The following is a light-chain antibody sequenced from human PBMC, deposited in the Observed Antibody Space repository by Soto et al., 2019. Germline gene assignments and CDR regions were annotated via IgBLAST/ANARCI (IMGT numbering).Light chain of an antibody. J-gene: IGLJ1*01. CDR1: SSDVGSYNY. V-gene: IGLV2-8*01. CDR2: EVS. Sequence: QSALTQPPSASGSPGQSVTISCTGTSSDVGSYNYVSWYQQHPGKAPKLMIYEVSKRPSGVPDRFSGSKSGNTASLTVSGLQAEDEADYYCSSSAGRSYVFGTGTKLTVL. CDR3: SSSAGRSYV.